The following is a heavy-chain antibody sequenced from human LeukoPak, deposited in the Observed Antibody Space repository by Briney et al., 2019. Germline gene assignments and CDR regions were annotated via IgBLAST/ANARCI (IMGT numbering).Heavy chain of an antibody. J-gene: IGHJ3*02. CDR3: ARRLAPSRNDAFDI. D-gene: IGHD6-13*01. CDR2: IYYSGST. Sequence: ASETLSLTCTVSGGSISSYYWSWIRQPPGKGLEWIGFIYYSGSTNYNPSLKSRVTISVDTSKNQFSLKLSSVTASDTAVYYCARRLAPSRNDAFDIWGQGTMVTVSS. V-gene: IGHV4-59*08. CDR1: GGSISSYY.